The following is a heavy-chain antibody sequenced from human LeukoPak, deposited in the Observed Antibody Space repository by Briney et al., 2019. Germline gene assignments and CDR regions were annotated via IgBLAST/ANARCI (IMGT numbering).Heavy chain of an antibody. CDR3: AKDGIYCSSTSCKSYFDY. D-gene: IGHD2-2*01. J-gene: IGHJ4*02. V-gene: IGHV3-23*01. CDR2: ISGSGGST. Sequence: PGGSLRLSCAASGFTFSSYAMSWVRQAPGKGLEWVSAISGSGGSTYYADSVKGRFTISRDNSKNTLYLQMNSLRAEDTAVYHCAKDGIYCSSTSCKSYFDYWGQGTLVTVSS. CDR1: GFTFSSYA.